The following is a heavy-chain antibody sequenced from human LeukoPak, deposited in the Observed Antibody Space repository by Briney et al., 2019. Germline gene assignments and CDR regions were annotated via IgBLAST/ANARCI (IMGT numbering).Heavy chain of an antibody. V-gene: IGHV3-11*04. CDR2: ISSSGSTI. CDR3: ARDPISSSRWDPRPPTEYFQH. J-gene: IGHJ1*01. CDR1: GFTFSDYY. Sequence: KAGGSLRLSCAASGFTFSDYYMSWTRQAPGKGLGWVSYISSSGSTIYYADSVKGRFTISRDNAKNSLYLQMSSLRAEDTAVYYCARDPISSSRWDPRPPTEYFQHWGQGTLVTVSS. D-gene: IGHD6-13*01.